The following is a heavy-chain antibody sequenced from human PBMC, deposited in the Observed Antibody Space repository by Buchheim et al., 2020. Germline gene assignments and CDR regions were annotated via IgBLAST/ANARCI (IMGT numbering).Heavy chain of an antibody. D-gene: IGHD3-16*01. Sequence: QVQLQESGPGLVKPSGTLSLTCAVSGDSTSSDNWWTWVRQPPGKGLEWIGYIYHSGSTNYNLSLKSRVTISVDKSKNQFSLKLSSVTAADTAMYYCARVSAQLGAFDYWGQGTL. CDR2: IYHSGST. CDR1: GDSTSSDNW. V-gene: IGHV4-4*02. J-gene: IGHJ4*02. CDR3: ARVSAQLGAFDY.